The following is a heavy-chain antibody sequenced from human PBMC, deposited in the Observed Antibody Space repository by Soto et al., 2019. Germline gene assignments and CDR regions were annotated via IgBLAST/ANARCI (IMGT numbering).Heavy chain of an antibody. CDR3: ARGGDLYYYDSSGYPPFDY. V-gene: IGHV1-3*01. Sequence: ASVKVSCKASGYTFTSYAMHWVRQAPGQRLEWMGWINAGNGNTKYSQKFQGRVTITRDTSASTAYMELSSLRSEDTAVYCCARGGDLYYYDSSGYPPFDYWGQGTLVTVSS. CDR1: GYTFTSYA. D-gene: IGHD3-22*01. J-gene: IGHJ4*02. CDR2: INAGNGNT.